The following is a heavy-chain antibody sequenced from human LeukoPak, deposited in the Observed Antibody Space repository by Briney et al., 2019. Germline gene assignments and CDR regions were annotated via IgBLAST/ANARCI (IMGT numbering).Heavy chain of an antibody. V-gene: IGHV3-21*01. Sequence: GGSLRLSCAASGFTFSSYSMNWVRQAPGKGLEWVSSISSSSSYIYYADSVKGRFTISRDNSRNTLYLQMNSLRAEDTAVYYCARGDVITMVRGVLSFNFDYWGQGTLVTVSS. D-gene: IGHD3-10*01. CDR2: ISSSSSYI. CDR3: ARGDVITMVRGVLSFNFDY. J-gene: IGHJ4*02. CDR1: GFTFSSYS.